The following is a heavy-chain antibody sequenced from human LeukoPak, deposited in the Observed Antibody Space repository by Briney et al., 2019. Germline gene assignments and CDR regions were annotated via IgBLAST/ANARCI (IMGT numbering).Heavy chain of an antibody. CDR1: GFIFSDYY. D-gene: IGHD3-16*02. CDR2: ISSSGSTI. V-gene: IGHV3-11*01. Sequence: GGSLRLSCPASGFIFSDYYMYWIRQAPGKGLEWVSYISSSGSTIYYADSMKGRFTISRDNAKNSLYLQMNSLRADDTAVYYCARRAYRTDAFDIWGQGTMVTVSS. J-gene: IGHJ3*02. CDR3: ARRAYRTDAFDI.